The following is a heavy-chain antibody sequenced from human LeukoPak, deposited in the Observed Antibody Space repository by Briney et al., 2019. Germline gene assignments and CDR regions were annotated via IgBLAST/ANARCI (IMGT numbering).Heavy chain of an antibody. D-gene: IGHD6-13*01. CDR2: IYYSGST. CDR3: ARARNSSPDYYYYMDV. Sequence: SETLSLTCTVSGGSISSYYWSWIRQPPGKGLEWIGYIYYSGSTNYNPSLKSRVTISVDTSKNQFSLKLSSVTAADTAVYYCARARNSSPDYYYYMDVWGKGTTVTVSS. V-gene: IGHV4-59*01. CDR1: GGSISSYY. J-gene: IGHJ6*03.